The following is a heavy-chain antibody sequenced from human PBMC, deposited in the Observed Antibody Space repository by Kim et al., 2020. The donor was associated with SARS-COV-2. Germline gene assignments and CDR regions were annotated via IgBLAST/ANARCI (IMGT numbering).Heavy chain of an antibody. Sequence: SETLSLTCTVSGGSISSGGYYWSWIRQHPGKGLEWIGYIYYSGSTYYNPSLKSRVTISVDTSKNQFSLKLSSVTAADTAVYYCASGMATIKAFDIWGQGTMVTVSS. CDR1: GGSISSGGYY. CDR2: IYYSGST. D-gene: IGHD5-12*01. J-gene: IGHJ3*02. V-gene: IGHV4-31*03. CDR3: ASGMATIKAFDI.